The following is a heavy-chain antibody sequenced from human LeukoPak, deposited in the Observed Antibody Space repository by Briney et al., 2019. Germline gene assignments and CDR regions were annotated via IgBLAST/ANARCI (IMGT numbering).Heavy chain of an antibody. D-gene: IGHD4-17*01. J-gene: IGHJ4*02. CDR1: GFTFDDYV. Sequence: GGSLRLSCAASGFTFDDYVMHWVRQAPGKGLEWVSLISWDGGSTYYADSVKGRFTISRDNSKNSLYLQMNSLRAEDTALYYCAKSFPSYGDYGNMDYWGQGTLVTVSS. CDR2: ISWDGGST. V-gene: IGHV3-43D*03. CDR3: AKSFPSYGDYGNMDY.